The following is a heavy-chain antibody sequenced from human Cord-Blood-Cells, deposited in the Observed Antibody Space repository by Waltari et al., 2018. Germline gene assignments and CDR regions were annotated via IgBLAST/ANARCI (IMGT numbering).Heavy chain of an antibody. CDR3: APIAAAEAFDI. V-gene: IGHV4-34*01. Sequence: QVQLQQWGAGLLKPSETLSLTCAVYGGSFSGYYWSWIRQPPGKGLEWIGEINHSGSTNYNPSLKGRVTISVDTSKNQFSLKLSSVTAADTAVYYCAPIAAAEAFDIWGQGTMVTVSS. CDR2: INHSGST. D-gene: IGHD6-13*01. J-gene: IGHJ3*02. CDR1: GGSFSGYY.